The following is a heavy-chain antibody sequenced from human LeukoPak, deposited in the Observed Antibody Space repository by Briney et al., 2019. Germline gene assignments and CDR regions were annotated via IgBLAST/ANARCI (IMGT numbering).Heavy chain of an antibody. CDR3: ARADTAPTYYMDV. CDR2: IYYSGST. D-gene: IGHD5-18*01. J-gene: IGHJ6*03. V-gene: IGHV4-39*01. Sequence: SETLSLTCTVSGGSISSSSYYWGWIRQPPGKGLEWIGSIYYSGSTYYNPSLKSRVTISVDTSKNQFSLKLSSVTAADTAVYYCARADTAPTYYMDVWGKGTTVTVSS. CDR1: GGSISSSSYY.